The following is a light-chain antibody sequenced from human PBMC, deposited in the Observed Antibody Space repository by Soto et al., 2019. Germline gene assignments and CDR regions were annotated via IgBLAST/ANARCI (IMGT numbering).Light chain of an antibody. J-gene: IGKJ4*01. CDR1: QSISTW. V-gene: IGKV1-5*03. CDR2: KAS. Sequence: DSQMTQYPSTLSASVGDRVTITCRASQSISTWLAWYQQKPGKAPKILISKASTLQSGVPPRFSGSGSGTEFTLTISGLQPDDFATYYCEQYESYPMTFGGGTKVEIK. CDR3: EQYESYPMT.